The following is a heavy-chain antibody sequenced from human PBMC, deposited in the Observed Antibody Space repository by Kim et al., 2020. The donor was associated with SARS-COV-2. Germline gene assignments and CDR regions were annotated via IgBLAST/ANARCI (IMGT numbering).Heavy chain of an antibody. J-gene: IGHJ6*02. CDR2: IKQDGSKT. D-gene: IGHD1-26*01. V-gene: IGHV3-7*01. CDR1: GFTFSNYW. Sequence: GGSLRLSCAASGFTFSNYWMSWVRQAPGKGLEWVASIKQDGSKTYYLDSVKGRFTVSRDNAKNSLYLQMNSLRVEDTAVYYCARDLRGEWDLLLNGMDVWGQGTTVIVSS. CDR3: ARDLRGEWDLLLNGMDV.